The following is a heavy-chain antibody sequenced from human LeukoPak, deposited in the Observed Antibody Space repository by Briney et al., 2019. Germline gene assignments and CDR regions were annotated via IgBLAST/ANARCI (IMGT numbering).Heavy chain of an antibody. D-gene: IGHD5-18*01. CDR1: GFIFTTYW. CDR3: ARDNNYGWDY. J-gene: IGHJ4*02. Sequence: QSGGSLRLSCAASGFIFTTYWMSWVRQAPGKGLEWVANIKQDGSGKYYVDSVKGRFTISRDNAKKSLYLQMNSLRAEDTAVYYCARDNNYGWDYWGQGTLVTVSS. V-gene: IGHV3-7*04. CDR2: IKQDGSGK.